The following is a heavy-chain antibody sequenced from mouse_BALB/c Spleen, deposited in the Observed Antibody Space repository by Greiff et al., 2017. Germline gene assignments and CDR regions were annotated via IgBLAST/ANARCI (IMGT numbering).Heavy chain of an antibody. Sequence: EVHLVESGGGLVKPGGSLKLSCAASGFAFSSYDMSWVRQTPEKRLEWVAYISSGGGSTYYPDTVKGRFTISRDNAKNTLYLQMSSLKSEDTAMYYCASQGYGSHDDWGEGTTLTVSS. V-gene: IGHV5-12-1*01. D-gene: IGHD1-1*01. CDR1: GFAFSSYD. J-gene: IGHJ2*01. CDR2: ISSGGGST. CDR3: ASQGYGSHDD.